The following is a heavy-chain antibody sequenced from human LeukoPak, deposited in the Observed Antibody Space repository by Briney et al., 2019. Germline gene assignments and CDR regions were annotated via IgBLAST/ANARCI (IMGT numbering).Heavy chain of an antibody. J-gene: IGHJ5*02. V-gene: IGHV3-53*01. CDR3: ARTVDTAMVNRFDP. CDR1: GFTVSSNY. Sequence: GGSLRLSCAASGFTVSSNYMSWVRQAPGKGLEWVSVIYSGGSTYYADSVKGRFTISRDNSKNTLYLQMNSLRAEDTAVYYCARTVDTAMVNRFDPWGQGTLVTVSS. CDR2: IYSGGST. D-gene: IGHD5-18*01.